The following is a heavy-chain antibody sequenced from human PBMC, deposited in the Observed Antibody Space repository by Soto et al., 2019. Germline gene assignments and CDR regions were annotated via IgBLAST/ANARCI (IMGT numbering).Heavy chain of an antibody. CDR3: ASHRAGPNLVDP. D-gene: IGHD3-10*01. CDR1: GASISSSDYY. CDR2: IYYSVKRGLEWIGSISYIENT. Sequence: QLQLQESGPGLVKPSETLSLTCTVSGASISSSDYYWGWIRQPPGKGLEWIGSIYYSVKRGLEWIGSISYIENTYYNPSLKSRVTIAVDTSKSQCSLELTSVTVADTAVYYCASHRAGPNLVDPWGQGTLVTVSS. J-gene: IGHJ5*02. V-gene: IGHV4-39*01.